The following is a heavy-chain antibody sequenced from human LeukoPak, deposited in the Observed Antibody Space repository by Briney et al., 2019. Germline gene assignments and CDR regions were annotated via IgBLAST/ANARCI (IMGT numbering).Heavy chain of an antibody. CDR2: THHTGTP. Sequence: SETLSLTCIVSGASISTNTHYWGWVRQPPGKGLEWIASTHHTGTPYYNPSLKSRVTISVDTPKNQFSLQFSSVIAADTAVYYCMRHASGEPPRYWGQGTLVTASS. CDR1: GASISTNTHY. V-gene: IGHV4-39*01. J-gene: IGHJ4*02. CDR3: MRHASGEPPRY. D-gene: IGHD7-27*01.